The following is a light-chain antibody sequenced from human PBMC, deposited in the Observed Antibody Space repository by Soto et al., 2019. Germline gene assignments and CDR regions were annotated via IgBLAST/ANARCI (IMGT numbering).Light chain of an antibody. V-gene: IGLV2-23*01. CDR1: SSDVGSYNL. CDR3: CSYAGSSTYV. Sequence: QSALTQPASVSGSPGQSITISCTGTSSDVGSYNLVSWYQQHPGKAPKLTIYEGSKRPSGVSNRFSGSKSGNTASLTISGLQAEDEADYYCCSYAGSSTYVFGTGT. CDR2: EGS. J-gene: IGLJ1*01.